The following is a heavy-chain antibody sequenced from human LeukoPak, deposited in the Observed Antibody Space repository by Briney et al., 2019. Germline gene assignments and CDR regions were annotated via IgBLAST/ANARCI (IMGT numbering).Heavy chain of an antibody. CDR3: AKSWGYTRPYYNYMDV. J-gene: IGHJ6*03. CDR2: IGYRGGSI. Sequence: GGSLRLSCAASGFTFSNYAMSWVRQAPGKGLEWVSIIGYRGGSIYYAYSVQGRFTIARDNSKNTLSLQMNGLRPEDTAVYYCAKSWGYTRPYYNYMDVWGRGTAVTVSS. D-gene: IGHD3-16*02. V-gene: IGHV3-23*01. CDR1: GFTFSNYA.